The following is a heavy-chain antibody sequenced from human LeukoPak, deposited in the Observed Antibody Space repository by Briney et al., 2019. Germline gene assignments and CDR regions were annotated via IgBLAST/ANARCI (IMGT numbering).Heavy chain of an antibody. D-gene: IGHD3-22*01. Sequence: GGSLRLSCAASGFTFSSYWMSWVRQAPGKGLEWVANIKQDGSEKYYVDSVKGRFTISRDNAKNSLYLQMNSLRAEDTAVYYCATDRHTQLDYYDSSGNGWYYFDYWGQGTLVTVSS. CDR3: ATDRHTQLDYYDSSGNGWYYFDY. J-gene: IGHJ4*02. CDR1: GFTFSSYW. V-gene: IGHV3-7*01. CDR2: IKQDGSEK.